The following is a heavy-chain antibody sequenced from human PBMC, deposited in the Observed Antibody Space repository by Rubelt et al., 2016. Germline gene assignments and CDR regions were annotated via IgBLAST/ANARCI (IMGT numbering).Heavy chain of an antibody. CDR2: IYYSGST. CDR3: VREGNILTGYYGMDV. Sequence: QVQLQESGPGLVKPSETLSLTCTVSGGSISSYYWSWIRQPPGKGLEWIGYIYYSGSTNYNPSLKSRVTISVDTSKNQFSLKLSSVTAADTAVYYCVREGNILTGYYGMDVWGQGTTVTVSS. CDR1: GGSISSYY. J-gene: IGHJ6*02. V-gene: IGHV4-59*01. D-gene: IGHD3-9*01.